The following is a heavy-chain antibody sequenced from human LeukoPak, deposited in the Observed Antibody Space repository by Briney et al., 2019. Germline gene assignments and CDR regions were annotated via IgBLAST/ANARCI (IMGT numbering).Heavy chain of an antibody. CDR1: GFTFSNYA. D-gene: IGHD3-3*01. CDR2: ISDSGGST. CDR3: ARDRAPLLRFLEWLQPV. J-gene: IGHJ4*02. V-gene: IGHV3-23*01. Sequence: GGSLRLSCAASGFTFSNYAMSWVRQAPGKGLQWVSNISDSGGSTYYADSVKGRFTISRDNSKNTLYLQMNSLRAEDTAVYYCARDRAPLLRFLEWLQPVWGQGTLVTVSS.